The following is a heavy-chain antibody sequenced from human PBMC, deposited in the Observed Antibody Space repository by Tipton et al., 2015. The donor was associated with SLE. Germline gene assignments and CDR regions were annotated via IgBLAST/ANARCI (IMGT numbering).Heavy chain of an antibody. V-gene: IGHV4-39*01. CDR2: INHIGST. D-gene: IGHD1-26*01. CDR3: ARHYGSRYFDY. Sequence: TLSLTCTVSGGSISSSSYYWSRIRQPPGKGLEWIGEINHIGSTNYNPSLKSRVTISVDTSKNQFSLKLSSVTAADTAVYYCARHYGSRYFDYWGQGTLVTVSS. J-gene: IGHJ4*02. CDR1: GGSISSSSYY.